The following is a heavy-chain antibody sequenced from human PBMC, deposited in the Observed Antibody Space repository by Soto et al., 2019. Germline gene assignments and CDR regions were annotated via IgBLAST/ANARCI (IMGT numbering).Heavy chain of an antibody. J-gene: IGHJ6*02. D-gene: IGHD1-1*01. V-gene: IGHV4-61*01. CDR1: GGSVSSGSFY. CDR2: IYDSGNT. CDR3: GGTYPWGSGGGGSMDV. Sequence: QAQLQESGPGLVKPSETLSLTCTVSGGSVSSGSFYWGWIRQPPGKGLEWIGYIYDSGNTNYNPPRHGPEPIVVPTSKHQFSMRLSDAAAADPAVYYCGGTYPWGSGGGGSMDVWGQGTTVAVS.